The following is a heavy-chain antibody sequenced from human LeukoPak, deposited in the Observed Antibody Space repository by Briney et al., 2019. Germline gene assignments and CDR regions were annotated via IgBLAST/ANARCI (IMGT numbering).Heavy chain of an antibody. Sequence: GGSLRLSCAASGFTFSSYSMNWVRQAPGKGLEWVSSISSSSSYIYYADSVKGRFTISRDNAKNSLYLQMNSLRAEDTAVYYCARGYFDYGEPDYWGQGTLVTVSS. V-gene: IGHV3-21*01. CDR2: ISSSSSYI. D-gene: IGHD4-17*01. CDR1: GFTFSSYS. J-gene: IGHJ4*02. CDR3: ARGYFDYGEPDY.